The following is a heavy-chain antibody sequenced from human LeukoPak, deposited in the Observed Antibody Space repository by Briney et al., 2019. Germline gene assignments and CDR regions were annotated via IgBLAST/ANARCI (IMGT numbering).Heavy chain of an antibody. J-gene: IGHJ4*02. Sequence: GGSLRLSCAASGFTFSSYSMNWVRQAPGKGLEWVSSISSSSSYIYYADSVKGRFTISRDNSKNTLYLQMNSLRAEDTAVYYCAKDQTSGYYYFDYWGLGTLVTVSS. CDR1: GFTFSSYS. V-gene: IGHV3-21*03. CDR2: ISSSSSYI. D-gene: IGHD5-12*01. CDR3: AKDQTSGYYYFDY.